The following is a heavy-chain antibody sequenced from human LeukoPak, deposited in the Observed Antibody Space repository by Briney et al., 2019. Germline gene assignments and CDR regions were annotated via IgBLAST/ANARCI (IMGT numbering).Heavy chain of an antibody. V-gene: IGHV4-59*01. Sequence: SETLSLTCTVSGASINNYYWTWIRQPPGKGLEWIGYISDIGRTNYNPSLKSRVTISADTSKNQFSLKLNSVTAADTAVYYCARNQLGSGWHSSAYWGQGTRVTVSS. CDR3: ARNQLGSGWHSSAY. J-gene: IGHJ4*02. D-gene: IGHD6-19*01. CDR2: ISDIGRT. CDR1: GASINNYY.